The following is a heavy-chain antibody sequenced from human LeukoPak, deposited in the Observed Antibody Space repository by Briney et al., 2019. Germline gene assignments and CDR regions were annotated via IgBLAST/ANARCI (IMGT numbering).Heavy chain of an antibody. CDR3: AKAAVYSSSWTPFDD. CDR1: GFTFSTYW. CDR2: MAADGSNI. D-gene: IGHD6-13*01. J-gene: IGHJ4*02. V-gene: IGHV3-30*18. Sequence: GGSLRLSCAASGFTFSTYWMNWVRQAPGKGLEWVALMAADGSNIYYADSVKGRFTISRDNSKNTLYLQMNSLRTEDTAVYYCAKAAVYSSSWTPFDDWGQGTLVTVSS.